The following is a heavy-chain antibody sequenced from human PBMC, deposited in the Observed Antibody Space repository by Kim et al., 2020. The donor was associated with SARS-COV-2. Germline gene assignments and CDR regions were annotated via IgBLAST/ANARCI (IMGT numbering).Heavy chain of an antibody. D-gene: IGHD2-21*01. Sequence: TNHCAGSVKGRFTIPRENARNSPYLQMNSLRDEETAVYYCARSDSGYFDTWGQGTLVTVSS. V-gene: IGHV3-48*02. CDR3: ARSDSGYFDT. J-gene: IGHJ5*02. CDR2: TN.